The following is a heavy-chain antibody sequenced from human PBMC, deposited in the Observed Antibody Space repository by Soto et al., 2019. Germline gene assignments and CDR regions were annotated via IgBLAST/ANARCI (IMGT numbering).Heavy chain of an antibody. CDR3: ARSQGSSTSLEIYYYYYYGIDV. D-gene: IGHD2-2*01. Sequence: QVQLVQSGAEVKKPGSSVKVSCKASGGTFGSYAISWVRQAPGQGLEWMEGIIPIPGTANYAQKFQGRVTIAADESTSTAYMELSSLRAEDTAVYYCARSQGSSTSLEIYYYYYYGIDVWGQGTTCTDS. CDR1: GGTFGSYA. V-gene: IGHV1-69*01. CDR2: IIPIPGTA. J-gene: IGHJ6*02.